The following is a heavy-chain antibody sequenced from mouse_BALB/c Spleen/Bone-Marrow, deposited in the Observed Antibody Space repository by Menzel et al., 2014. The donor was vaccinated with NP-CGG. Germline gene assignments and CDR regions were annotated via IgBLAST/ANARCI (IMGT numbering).Heavy chain of an antibody. V-gene: IGHV7-3*02. CDR3: ARGYYDDY. D-gene: IGHD2-4*01. CDR1: GFTFTDYF. CDR2: IRNKANGYTT. J-gene: IGHJ2*01. Sequence: DVQLAESGGGLVQPGGSLRLSCATSGFTFTDYFMTWVRQPPGKALEWLGFIRNKANGYTTEYSASVKGRFTISRNNSQSILHLQMNPLRAEDSAPYFCARGYYDDYWGQGTTLTVSS.